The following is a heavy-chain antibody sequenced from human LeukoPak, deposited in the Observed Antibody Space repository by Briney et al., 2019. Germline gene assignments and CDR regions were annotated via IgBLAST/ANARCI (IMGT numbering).Heavy chain of an antibody. V-gene: IGHV3-21*01. J-gene: IGHJ4*02. CDR2: ISSTGSYI. CDR1: GFAFSSYA. CDR3: ARDQSSGNYFYPFDY. Sequence: GGSLRLSCAASGFAFSSYAMNWVRQAPGKGLEWVSSISSTGSYIYYADSVEGRFTISRDDAKNSLHLQMNSLRAEDTAVYYCARDQSSGNYFYPFDYWGQGTLVTVSS. D-gene: IGHD1-26*01.